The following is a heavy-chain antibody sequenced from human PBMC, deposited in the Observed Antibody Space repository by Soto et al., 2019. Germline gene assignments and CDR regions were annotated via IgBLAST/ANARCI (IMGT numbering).Heavy chain of an antibody. CDR3: AITVILVHYYYYMDV. V-gene: IGHV1-69*02. CDR1: GGSYSGYT. CDR2: IIPILGIA. Sequence: APPNLSCKASGGSYSGYTISWVRQAPEQGLEWMGRIIPILGIANYAQKFQGRVTITADKSTSTAYMELSSLRSEDTAVYYCAITVILVHYYYYMDVWGKGNTVIVS. D-gene: IGHD4-4*01. J-gene: IGHJ6*03.